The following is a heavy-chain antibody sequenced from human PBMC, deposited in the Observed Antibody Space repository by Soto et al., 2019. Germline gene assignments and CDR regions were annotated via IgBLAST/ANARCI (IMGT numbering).Heavy chain of an antibody. J-gene: IGHJ6*03. Sequence: QVQLVQSGAEVKKPGASVKVSCKASGYSFTNYGIHWVRQAPGQRLEWMGWINAGNGNTKYSQKFQGRVSITRDTSASTAHMELSSLRSEDTALYYCARDKTLLWYGESYNYDRDVWGKGTKVTVSS. CDR1: GYSFTNYG. CDR3: ARDKTLLWYGESYNYDRDV. CDR2: INAGNGNT. V-gene: IGHV1-3*01. D-gene: IGHD3-10*01.